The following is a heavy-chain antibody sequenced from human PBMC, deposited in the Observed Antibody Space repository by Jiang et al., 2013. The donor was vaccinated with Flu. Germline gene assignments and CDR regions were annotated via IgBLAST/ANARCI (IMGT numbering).Heavy chain of an antibody. V-gene: IGHV1-2*06. Sequence: GASVKVSCKASGYTFTGYYMHWVRQAPGQGLEWMGRINPNSGGTNYAQKFQGRVTITADESTSTAYMELSSLRSEDTAVYYCASWQWLVHEDYYYGMDVWGQGTTVTVSS. J-gene: IGHJ6*02. CDR1: GYTFTGYY. CDR3: ASWQWLVHEDYYYGMDV. CDR2: INPNSGGT. D-gene: IGHD6-19*01.